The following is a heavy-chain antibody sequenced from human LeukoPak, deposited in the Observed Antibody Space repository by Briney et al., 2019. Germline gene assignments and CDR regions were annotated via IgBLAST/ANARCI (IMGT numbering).Heavy chain of an antibody. CDR2: ISGSGGST. D-gene: IGHD2-15*01. J-gene: IGHJ4*02. CDR1: GFTFSSYA. CDR3: AKVDKGYCSGGSCYVDY. Sequence: PGGSLRLSCAASGFTFSSYAMSWVRQAPGKGLEWVSAISGSGGSTYYADSVKGRFTISRDNSKNTLYLQMTSLRAEDTAVYYCAKVDKGYCSGGSCYVDYWGQGPLVTVSS. V-gene: IGHV3-23*01.